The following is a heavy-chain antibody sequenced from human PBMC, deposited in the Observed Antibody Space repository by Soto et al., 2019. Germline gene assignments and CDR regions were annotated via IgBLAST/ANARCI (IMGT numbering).Heavy chain of an antibody. CDR1: DDCITSYY. V-gene: IGHV4-59*08. CDR3: ARHHFYCTGGSCYLQAYHYYGLDV. J-gene: IGHJ6*02. CDR2: IHHSGST. D-gene: IGHD2-15*01. Sequence: PSETLSLTCTVADDCITSYYWSWIRQPPGKGLEWIGYIHHSGSTRSHPSLRSRVTISIDTSKNQFSLKLSSVTAADTAVYYCARHHFYCTGGSCYLQAYHYYGLDVWGQGTTVT.